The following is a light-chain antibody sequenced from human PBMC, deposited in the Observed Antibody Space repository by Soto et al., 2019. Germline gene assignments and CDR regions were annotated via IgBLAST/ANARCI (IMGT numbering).Light chain of an antibody. J-gene: IGKJ3*01. V-gene: IGKV1-39*01. CDR2: AAS. CDR3: QQSYSTPPILP. Sequence: DIQMTQSPSSLSASVGDRVTITCRASQSISSYLNWYQQKPGKAPKLLIYAASSLQSGVPLSFSGSGSGTDFTLTISILQPEDFATYYCQQSYSTPPILPFGPGTKVDIK. CDR1: QSISSY.